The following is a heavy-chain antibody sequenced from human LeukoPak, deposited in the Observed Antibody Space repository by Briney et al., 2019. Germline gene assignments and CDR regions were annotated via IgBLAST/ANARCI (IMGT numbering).Heavy chain of an antibody. J-gene: IGHJ2*01. CDR2: INTDGSST. CDR1: GFTFSSYW. Sequence: GGSLRLSCAASGFTFSSYWKHWVRQAPGKGLVWVSRINTDGSSTSYADSVKGRFTISRDNAKNTLYLQMNSLRAEDTAVYYCARVVGYSSSWYIYWYFDLWGRGTLVTVSS. D-gene: IGHD6-13*01. CDR3: ARVVGYSSSWYIYWYFDL. V-gene: IGHV3-74*01.